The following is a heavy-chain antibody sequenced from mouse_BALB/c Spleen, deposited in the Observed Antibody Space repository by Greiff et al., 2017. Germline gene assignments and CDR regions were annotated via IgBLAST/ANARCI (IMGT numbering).Heavy chain of an antibody. CDR2: IYPGGGDT. J-gene: IGHJ4*01. CDR1: GYAFSSSW. CDR3: ARSSYAVDY. Sequence: QVQLQQSGAELVKPGASVKISCKASGYAFSSSWLNWVKQRPGQGLEWIGRIYPGGGDTNYNGKFKGKATLTADKSSSTAYMQLNSLTSVDSAVYFYARSSYAVDYWGQGTTVTVSS. V-gene: IGHV1-80*01.